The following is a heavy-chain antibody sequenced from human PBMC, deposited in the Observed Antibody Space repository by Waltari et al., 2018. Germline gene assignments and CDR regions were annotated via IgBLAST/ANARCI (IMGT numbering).Heavy chain of an antibody. CDR3: ARSGYYDSSGYYWWFDP. V-gene: IGHV4-39*01. D-gene: IGHD3-22*01. CDR1: GGSISSSNYY. CDR2: IYYSGGT. Sequence: QLQLQESGPGLVKPSETLSLTCTVSGGSISSSNYYWGWIRQPPGKGLEWVGSIYYSGGTHYNPSLKSRVTISVDTSKNQFYLKLNSVTAADTAVHYWARSGYYDSSGYYWWFDPWGQGTLVTVSS. J-gene: IGHJ5*02.